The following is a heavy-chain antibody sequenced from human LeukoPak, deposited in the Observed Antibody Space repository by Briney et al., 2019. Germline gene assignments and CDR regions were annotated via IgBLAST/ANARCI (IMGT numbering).Heavy chain of an antibody. J-gene: IGHJ4*02. Sequence: GESLKISCKGSGYSLTSYWIGWVRQMPGKGLECMGIIYPGDSDTRYSPSFQGQVTISADKSISTAYLQRSSLKASDTAMYYCARRDSSGCFDYWGQGTLVTVSS. V-gene: IGHV5-51*01. CDR3: ARRDSSGCFDY. D-gene: IGHD3-22*01. CDR1: GYSLTSYW. CDR2: IYPGDSDT.